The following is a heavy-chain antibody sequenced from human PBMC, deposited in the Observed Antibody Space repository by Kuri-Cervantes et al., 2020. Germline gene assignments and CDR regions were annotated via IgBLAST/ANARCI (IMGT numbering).Heavy chain of an antibody. CDR2: IRRRAYGGTA. J-gene: IGHJ6*03. CDR1: GFTFDDYA. CDR3: TTYYYYYSDV. V-gene: IGHV3-49*04. Sequence: GGSLRLSCAASGFTFDDYAMHWVRQAPGKGLGWVGFIRRRAYGGTAEYAAPVKGRFTVSRQDSKNTLYLQMNSLKTEYTAVYYCTTYYYYYSDVWGKGTTVTVSS.